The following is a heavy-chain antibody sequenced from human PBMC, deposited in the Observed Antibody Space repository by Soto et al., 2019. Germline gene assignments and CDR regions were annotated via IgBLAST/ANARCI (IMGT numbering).Heavy chain of an antibody. CDR2: FYYSGST. D-gene: IGHD1-26*01. J-gene: IGHJ4*02. V-gene: IGHV4-61*01. CDR1: GGSVSSGSYY. Sequence: QVQLQESGPGLVKPSETLSLTCTVSGGSVSSGSYYWSWIRQPPGKGLEWIGYFYYSGSTNYNPSLMSRVTISVDTSTVQCAAKVGAVTAADTAGYYGATGSSRFSLYYRGQRTLVTVAS. CDR3: ATGSSRFSLYY.